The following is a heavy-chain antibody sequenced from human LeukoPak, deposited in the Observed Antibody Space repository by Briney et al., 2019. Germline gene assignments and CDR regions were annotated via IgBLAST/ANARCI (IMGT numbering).Heavy chain of an antibody. J-gene: IGHJ3*02. V-gene: IGHV3-30-3*01. D-gene: IGHD3-22*01. CDR2: ISYDGSNK. CDR1: GFTFSSYA. CDR3: ARDSCYYDSSGRDCAFDI. Sequence: GRSLRLSCAASGFTFSSYAMHWVRQAPGKGLGWVAVISYDGSNKYYADSVKGRFTISRDNSKNTLYLQMNSLRAGDTAVYYCARDSCYYDSSGRDCAFDIWGQGTMVTVSP.